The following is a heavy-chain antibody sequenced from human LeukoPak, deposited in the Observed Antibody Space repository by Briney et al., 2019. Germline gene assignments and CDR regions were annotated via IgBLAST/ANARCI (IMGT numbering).Heavy chain of an antibody. D-gene: IGHD3-16*01. CDR3: ARRGGGNYPYYFDY. J-gene: IGHJ4*02. CDR2: IDRHGNT. V-gene: IGHV4-34*01. Sequence: SETLSLTCAIYDESFSGYLSDSYWSWVRRPPGKGLEWIGEIDRHGNTNYSPSLKSRVTISIQTSKSQFSLNLNSVTDADTVVYYCARRGGGNYPYYFDYWGRGTPVNVSS. CDR1: DESFSGYLSDSY.